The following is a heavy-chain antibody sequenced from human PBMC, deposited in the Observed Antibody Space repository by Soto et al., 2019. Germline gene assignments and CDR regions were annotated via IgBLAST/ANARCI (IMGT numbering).Heavy chain of an antibody. V-gene: IGHV3-33*01. CDR2: IWNEGSKK. Sequence: PWGSLRLSCAAFGFIFSQYGMPWVRQAPGKGLEWVAVIWNEGSKKFYADSVKGRFTISRDNSKSTLYLQIDSLRADDTAVSYCESDSGNAPFDSWGQGTMVTVSS. D-gene: IGHD2-15*01. J-gene: IGHJ3*02. CDR1: GFIFSQYG. CDR3: ESDSGNAPFDS.